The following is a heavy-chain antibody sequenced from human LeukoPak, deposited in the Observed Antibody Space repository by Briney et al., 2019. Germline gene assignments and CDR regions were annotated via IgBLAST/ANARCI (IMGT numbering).Heavy chain of an antibody. Sequence: PGGSLRLSCAASGFTFSSYWMSWVRQAPGKGLEWVANIKQDGSEKYYVDSVKGRFTISRDNAKNSPYLQMNSLRAEDTAVYYCAATIVDIVATDNAWGQGTLVTVSS. CDR2: IKQDGSEK. D-gene: IGHD5-12*01. CDR1: GFTFSSYW. J-gene: IGHJ4*02. CDR3: AATIVDIVATDNA. V-gene: IGHV3-7*01.